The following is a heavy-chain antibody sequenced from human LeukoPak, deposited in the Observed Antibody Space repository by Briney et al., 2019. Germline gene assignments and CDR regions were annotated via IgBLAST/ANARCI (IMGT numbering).Heavy chain of an antibody. D-gene: IGHD3-3*01. CDR2: IIPIVDTT. CDR3: AGADASHVDYNFWSGFFFDY. J-gene: IGHJ4*02. V-gene: IGHV1-69*13. Sequence: SVKVSCKASGGTFNNFAISWVRQAPGEGPEWMGGIIPIVDTTNVAQKFQGRVTITADESTTTAYIELSSLRSEDTAVYYCAGADASHVDYNFWSGFFFDYWGQGTLLTVSS. CDR1: GGTFNNFA.